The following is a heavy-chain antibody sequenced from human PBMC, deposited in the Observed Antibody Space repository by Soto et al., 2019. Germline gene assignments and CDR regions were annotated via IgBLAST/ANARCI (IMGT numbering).Heavy chain of an antibody. Sequence: QGQLVQSGAEVKKPGASVKVSCKASGYTFTRYGISWVRQAPGQGLEWMGWISGYNGDTNYAQKFQGRVTMTIDTSTSTGYMELRSLTSDDTAVYYCAKNGQPPYYYYGMDVWGQGTTVTVSS. CDR3: AKNGQPPYYYYGMDV. D-gene: IGHD2-8*01. CDR2: ISGYNGDT. J-gene: IGHJ6*02. CDR1: GYTFTRYG. V-gene: IGHV1-18*01.